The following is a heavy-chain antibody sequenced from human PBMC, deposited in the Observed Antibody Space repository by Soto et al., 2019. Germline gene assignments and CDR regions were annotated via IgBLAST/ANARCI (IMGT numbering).Heavy chain of an antibody. V-gene: IGHV3-30-3*01. CDR2: ISYDGSNK. D-gene: IGHD4-17*01. Sequence: PGGSLRLSCAASGFTFSSYAMHWVRQAPGKGLEWVAVISYDGSNKYYADSVKGRFTISRDNSKNTLYLQMNSLRAEDTAVYYCARDVYGDYYFDYWGQGTLVTVSS. CDR3: ARDVYGDYYFDY. J-gene: IGHJ4*02. CDR1: GFTFSSYA.